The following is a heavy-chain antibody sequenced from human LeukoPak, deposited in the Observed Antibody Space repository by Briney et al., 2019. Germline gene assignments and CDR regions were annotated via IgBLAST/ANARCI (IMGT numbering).Heavy chain of an antibody. D-gene: IGHD3-3*01. V-gene: IGHV1-18*01. CDR3: ARSLRFLEWLTDY. CDR1: GGTFSSYA. CDR2: ISAYNGNT. Sequence: ASVKVSCKASGGTFSSYAISWVRQAPGQGLEWMGWISAYNGNTNYAQKLQGRVTMTTDTSTSTAYMELRSLRSDDTAVYYCARSLRFLEWLTDYWGQGTLVTVSS. J-gene: IGHJ4*02.